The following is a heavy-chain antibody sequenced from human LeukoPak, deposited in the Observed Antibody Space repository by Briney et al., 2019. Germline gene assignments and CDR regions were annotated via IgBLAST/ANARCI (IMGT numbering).Heavy chain of an antibody. D-gene: IGHD6-19*01. Sequence: PSETLSLTCTVSGGSMENFYWSWIRQSPGKGLEWIAYIYHSGTTYYNPSLKSRVTISVDTSKRQFSLKVISPTAADTAVYYCASGAVAGRGYFDYWGQGTLVTVSS. V-gene: IGHV4-59*08. CDR3: ASGAVAGRGYFDY. CDR2: IYHSGTT. J-gene: IGHJ4*02. CDR1: GGSMENFY.